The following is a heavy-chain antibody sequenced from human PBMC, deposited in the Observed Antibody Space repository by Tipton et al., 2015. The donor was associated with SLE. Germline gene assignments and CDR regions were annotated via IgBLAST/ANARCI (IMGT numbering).Heavy chain of an antibody. CDR2: IYYSGST. CDR3: ARSHRITIFGVVTPDAFDI. Sequence: LRLSCTVSGGSISSYYWSWIRQPPGKGLEWIGYIYYSGSTYYNPSLKSRVTISVDTSKNQFSLKLSSVTAADTAVYYCARSHRITIFGVVTPDAFDIWGQGTMVTVSS. V-gene: IGHV4-59*06. CDR1: GGSISSYY. J-gene: IGHJ3*02. D-gene: IGHD3-3*01.